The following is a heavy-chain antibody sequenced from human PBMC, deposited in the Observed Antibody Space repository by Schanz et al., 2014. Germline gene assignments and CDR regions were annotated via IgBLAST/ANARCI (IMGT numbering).Heavy chain of an antibody. V-gene: IGHV4-34*01. CDR2: IYYSGST. CDR1: GGSFSGYY. Sequence: QVQLQQWGAGLLKPSETLSLTCAVYGGSFSGYYWSWIRQHPGKGLEWIGYIYYSGSTYYNPSLKSRVTISVDTSKNQFSLKLSSVTAADTAVYYCARDAADFYDILTEEDYWGQGTLVTVSS. D-gene: IGHD3-9*01. CDR3: ARDAADFYDILTEEDY. J-gene: IGHJ4*02.